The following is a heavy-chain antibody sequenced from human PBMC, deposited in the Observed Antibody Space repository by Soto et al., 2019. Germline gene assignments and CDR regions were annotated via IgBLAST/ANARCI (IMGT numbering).Heavy chain of an antibody. CDR3: ARGGSLNWYFDL. V-gene: IGHV3-74*01. CDR1: GITFSSYW. J-gene: IGHJ2*01. Sequence: EVQLVESGGGLVQPGGSLRLSCAASGITFSSYWMHWIRQAPGKGLVWVSRINSDGSNTNYADSVKGRFTISRDNAKNTLYLQMNSLRAEDTAVYYCARGGSLNWYFDLWGRGTLVTVSS. CDR2: INSDGSNT. D-gene: IGHD1-26*01.